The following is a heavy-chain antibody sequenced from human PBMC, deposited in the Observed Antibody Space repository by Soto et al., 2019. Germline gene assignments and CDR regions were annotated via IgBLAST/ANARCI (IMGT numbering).Heavy chain of an antibody. CDR2: IYYSGST. CDR3: ARQILGSSPLLWWFDP. CDR1: GGSISSSSYY. V-gene: IGHV4-39*01. J-gene: IGHJ5*02. D-gene: IGHD6-6*01. Sequence: SETLSLTCTVSGGSISSSSYYWGWIRQPPGKGLEWIGSIYYSGSTYYNPSLKSRVTISVDTSKNQFSLKLSSVTAADTAVYYCARQILGSSPLLWWFDPWGQGTLVTVSS.